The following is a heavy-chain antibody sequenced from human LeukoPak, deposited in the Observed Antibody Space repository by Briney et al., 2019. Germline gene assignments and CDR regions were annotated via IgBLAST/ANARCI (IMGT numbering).Heavy chain of an antibody. V-gene: IGHV3-30*04. CDR3: ARGHGSSGDFDY. CDR1: GFTFSSYA. CDR2: ISYDGSNK. J-gene: IGHJ4*02. D-gene: IGHD1-26*01. Sequence: PGGSLRLSCAASGFTFSSYAMHWVRQAPGKGLEWVAVISYDGSNKYYADSVKGRFTISRDNSKNTLYLQMNSLRAEDTAVYYCARGHGSSGDFDYWGQGTLVTVSS.